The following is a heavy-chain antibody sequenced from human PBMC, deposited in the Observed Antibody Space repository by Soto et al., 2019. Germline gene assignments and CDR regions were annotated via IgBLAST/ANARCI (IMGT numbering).Heavy chain of an antibody. D-gene: IGHD5-18*01. Sequence: KASETLSLTCAVYGGSFSGYYWSWIRQPPGKGLEWIGYIYYSGSTNYNPSLKSRVTISVDTSKNQFSLKLSSVTAADTAVYYCARVPGHSYGPTKQYYGMDVWGQGTTVTVPS. CDR2: IYYSGST. CDR1: GGSFSGYY. CDR3: ARVPGHSYGPTKQYYGMDV. V-gene: IGHV4-59*01. J-gene: IGHJ6*02.